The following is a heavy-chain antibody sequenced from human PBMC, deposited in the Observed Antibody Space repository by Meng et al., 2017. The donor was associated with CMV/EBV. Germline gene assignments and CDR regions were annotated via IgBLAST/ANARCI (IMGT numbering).Heavy chain of an antibody. CDR1: GGTFSSYA. CDR3: ARDFSHTAMVSRGSGY. V-gene: IGHV1-69*05. D-gene: IGHD5-18*01. Sequence: SGGTFSSYAISWVRQAPGQGLEWMGGIIPIFGTANYAQKFQGRVTITTDESTSTAYMELSRLRSDDTAVYYCARDFSHTAMVSRGSGYWGQGTLVTVSS. J-gene: IGHJ4*02. CDR2: IIPIFGTA.